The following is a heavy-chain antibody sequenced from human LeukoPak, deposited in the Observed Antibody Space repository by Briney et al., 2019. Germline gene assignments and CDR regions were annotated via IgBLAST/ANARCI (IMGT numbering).Heavy chain of an antibody. Sequence: ASAKVSCKASGYTFTSNYIHWVRQAPGQGLEWMGMFYPRDGSTSYAQKFQGRVTVTRDTSTSTVHMELSGLRSEDTAVYYCARDQEGFDYWGQGTLVTVSS. CDR2: FYPRDGST. CDR1: GYTFTSNY. J-gene: IGHJ4*02. CDR3: ARDQEGFDY. V-gene: IGHV1-46*01.